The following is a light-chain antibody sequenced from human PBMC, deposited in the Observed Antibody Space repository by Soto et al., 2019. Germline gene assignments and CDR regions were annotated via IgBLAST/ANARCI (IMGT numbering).Light chain of an antibody. Sequence: QSVLTQPRSVSGAPGQRVTISCTGSSSNIGAGYEVHWYQHLPGKAPKLLIYGNTNRPSGVPDRFSGSKSGTSASLAITGLQAEDEAEYYCQSYDSSLSASYVFGGGTKLTVL. CDR1: SSNIGAGYE. CDR2: GNT. CDR3: QSYDSSLSASYV. J-gene: IGLJ1*01. V-gene: IGLV1-40*01.